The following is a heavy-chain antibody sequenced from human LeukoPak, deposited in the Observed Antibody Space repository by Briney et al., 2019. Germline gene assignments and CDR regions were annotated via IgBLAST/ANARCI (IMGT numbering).Heavy chain of an antibody. V-gene: IGHV1-18*01. D-gene: IGHD1-26*01. CDR2: ISAYNGNT. CDR3: ARDPIVGATPFDY. CDR1: GYTFTNYA. Sequence: ASVKVSCKASGYTFTNYAMNWVRQAPGQGLEWMGWISAYNGNTNYAQKLQGRVTMTTDTSTSTAYMELRSLRSDDTAVYYCARDPIVGATPFDYWGQGTLVTVSS. J-gene: IGHJ4*02.